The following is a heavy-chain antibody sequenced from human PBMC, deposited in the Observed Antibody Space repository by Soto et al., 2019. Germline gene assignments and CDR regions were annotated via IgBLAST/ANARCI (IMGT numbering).Heavy chain of an antibody. Sequence: DVQLVESGGGLVQPGESLRLSCAASGFSFSSYWMTWVRQAPGKGLEWVATINQDGSGKYYVDSAKGQFTISRDNAKNSLYLQMNSPRAEDTAVYYCARESYSSFPYWGRGALLTVSS. J-gene: IGHJ4*02. V-gene: IGHV3-7*01. CDR2: INQDGSGK. D-gene: IGHD4-4*01. CDR3: ARESYSSFPY. CDR1: GFSFSSYW.